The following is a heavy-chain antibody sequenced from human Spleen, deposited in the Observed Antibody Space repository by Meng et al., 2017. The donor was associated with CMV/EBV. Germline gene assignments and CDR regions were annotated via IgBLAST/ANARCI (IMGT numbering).Heavy chain of an antibody. CDR1: GFTFHTYE. CDR3: AKDITAYIYGCFDS. J-gene: IGHJ4*02. D-gene: IGHD5-18*01. Sequence: GGSLRLSCGASGFTFHTYEMDWVRQPPGKGLEWVSYISRSGGTIYYADSVKGRFTISRDNSKNTLYLQMNSLRDEDTAVYYCAKDITAYIYGCFDSWGQGTLVTVSS. CDR2: ISRSGGTI. V-gene: IGHV3-48*03.